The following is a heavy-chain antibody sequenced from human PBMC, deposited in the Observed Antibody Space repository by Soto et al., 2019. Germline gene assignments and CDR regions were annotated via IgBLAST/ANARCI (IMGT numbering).Heavy chain of an antibody. Sequence: QVQLVQSGTEVKQPGSSVKVSCKASGGTFSSYAISWVRQAPGQGLQWMGGIIPIFGTTKYARKFQGRVTITGGESTSIAYMELSSMRSDDTAVNYCATDAGSCLSTSCHWFDCWGHGTLVTVSS. V-gene: IGHV1-69*12. CDR2: IIPIFGTT. CDR3: ATDAGSCLSTSCHWFDC. J-gene: IGHJ5*01. CDR1: GGTFSSYA. D-gene: IGHD2-2*01.